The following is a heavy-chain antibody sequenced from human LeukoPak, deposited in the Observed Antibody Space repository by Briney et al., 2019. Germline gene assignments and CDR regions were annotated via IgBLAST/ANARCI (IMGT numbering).Heavy chain of an antibody. Sequence: HSETLSLTCTVSGGSLSSSSYYWGWIRQPPGKGLEWIGSIYYSGSTYYNPSLKSRVTISVDTSKNQFSLKLSSVTAADTAVYYCARSCLETLDDWFDPWGQGTLVTVSS. V-gene: IGHV4-39*01. J-gene: IGHJ5*02. CDR1: GGSLSSSSYY. D-gene: IGHD5-24*01. CDR2: IYYSGST. CDR3: ARSCLETLDDWFDP.